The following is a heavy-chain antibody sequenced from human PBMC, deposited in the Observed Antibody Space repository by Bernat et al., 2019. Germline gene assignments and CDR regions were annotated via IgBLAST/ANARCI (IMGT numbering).Heavy chain of an antibody. J-gene: IGHJ4*02. V-gene: IGHV3-23*01. CDR1: GFTFSNYG. D-gene: IGHD4-17*01. CDR3: AKGSGDYVGGYFDY. CDR2: VSGGGGST. Sequence: VHLLESGGGLEQPGGSLILSCEASGFTFSNYGMSWVRQAPGKGLEWVSGVSGGGGSTYYADSVKGRFTISRDNSKNTLYLQMNSLRVEDTAVYYCAKGSGDYVGGYFDYWGQGTLVTVSS.